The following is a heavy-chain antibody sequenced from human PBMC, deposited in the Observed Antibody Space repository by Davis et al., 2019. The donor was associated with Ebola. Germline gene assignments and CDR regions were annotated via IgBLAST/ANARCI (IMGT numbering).Heavy chain of an antibody. Sequence: ASVKVSCKASGYTFTGYYMHWVRQAPGQGLEWMGWINPNSGGTNYAQKFQGRVTITADKSTSTAYMELSSLRSEDTAVYYCARDPEGSWYGIGAFDIWGQGTMVTVSS. J-gene: IGHJ3*02. V-gene: IGHV1-2*02. CDR2: INPNSGGT. CDR3: ARDPEGSWYGIGAFDI. CDR1: GYTFTGYY. D-gene: IGHD6-13*01.